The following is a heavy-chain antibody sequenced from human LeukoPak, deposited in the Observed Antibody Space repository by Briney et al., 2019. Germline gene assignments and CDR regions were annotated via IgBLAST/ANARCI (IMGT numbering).Heavy chain of an antibody. Sequence: SETLSLTCTVSGGSISSSSYYWGWIRQPPGKGLEWIGSIYYSGSTYYNPSLKSRVTISVDTSKNQFSLKLSSVTAADTAVYCARHGGTRVTLVEVYYFDYWGRGTLVTVSS. CDR1: GGSISSSSYY. V-gene: IGHV4-39*01. J-gene: IGHJ4*02. CDR3: ARHGGTRVTLVEVYYFDY. D-gene: IGHD4-11*01. CDR2: IYYSGST.